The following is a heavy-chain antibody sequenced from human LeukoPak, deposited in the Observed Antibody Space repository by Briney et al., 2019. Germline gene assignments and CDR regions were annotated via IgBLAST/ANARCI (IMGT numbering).Heavy chain of an antibody. J-gene: IGHJ4*02. Sequence: SQTLSLTCSVSGGCISSGGYYWSWIRQHPGKGLEWIGYIYYSGSTYYNPSLKSRVTISVDTSKNQFSLKLSSVTAADTAVYYCASAVTTFNYFDYWGQGTLVTVSS. CDR2: IYYSGST. CDR3: ASAVTTFNYFDY. D-gene: IGHD4-11*01. V-gene: IGHV4-31*03. CDR1: GGCISSGGYY.